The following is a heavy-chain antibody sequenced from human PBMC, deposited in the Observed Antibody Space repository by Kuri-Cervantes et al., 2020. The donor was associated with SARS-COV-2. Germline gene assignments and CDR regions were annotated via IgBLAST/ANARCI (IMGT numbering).Heavy chain of an antibody. D-gene: IGHD3-22*01. CDR3: ANLGDYDSSGYPLVGY. CDR2: IRYDGSNK. V-gene: IGHV3-30*02. CDR1: GFTFSSYW. J-gene: IGHJ4*02. Sequence: GGSLRLSCTASGFTFSSYWMHWVRQAPGKGLAWVAFIRYDGSNKYYADSVKGRFTISRDNSKNTLYLQMNSLRAEDTVVYYCANLGDYDSSGYPLVGYWGQGTLVTVSS.